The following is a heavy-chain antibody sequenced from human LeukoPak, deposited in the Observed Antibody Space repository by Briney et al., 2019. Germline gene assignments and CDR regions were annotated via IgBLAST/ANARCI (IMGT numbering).Heavy chain of an antibody. Sequence: GGSLRPSCAASGYSAMTWVRQVPGKGLEWVSHISGSGGSSYHVDSVKGRFTISRDNSKNTLYLQMNSLRAEDTAVYYCARLGRYADYWGQGTLVTVSS. V-gene: IGHV3-23*01. J-gene: IGHJ4*02. CDR1: GYSA. CDR2: ISGSGGSS. CDR3: ARLGRYADY. D-gene: IGHD3-16*01.